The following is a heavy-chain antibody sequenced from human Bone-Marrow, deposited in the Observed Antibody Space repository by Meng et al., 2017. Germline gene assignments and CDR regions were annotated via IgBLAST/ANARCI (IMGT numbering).Heavy chain of an antibody. D-gene: IGHD7-27*01. CDR1: GGSISSGSYY. Sequence: LRLSCTVSGGSISSGSYYWSWIRQPAGKGLEWIGRIYTSGSTNYNPSLKSRVTISVDTSKNQFSLKLSSVTAADTAVYYCARDEVNWAIGYWGPG. CDR2: IYTSGST. V-gene: IGHV4-61*02. J-gene: IGHJ4*01. CDR3: ARDEVNWAIGY.